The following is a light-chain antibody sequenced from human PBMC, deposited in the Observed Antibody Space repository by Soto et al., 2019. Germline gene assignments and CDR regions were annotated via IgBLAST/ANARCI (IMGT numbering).Light chain of an antibody. CDR3: CSYAGSYTYV. CDR1: SSDVGGHNY. J-gene: IGLJ1*01. Sequence: QSALTQPRSVSGSPGQSVTISCTGTSSDVGGHNYVSWYQQHPGKAPKLMISSVSKRPSGVPDRFSGSKSGNTASLTISGLQAEDVADYYCCSYAGSYTYVFGTETKVTV. V-gene: IGLV2-11*01. CDR2: SVS.